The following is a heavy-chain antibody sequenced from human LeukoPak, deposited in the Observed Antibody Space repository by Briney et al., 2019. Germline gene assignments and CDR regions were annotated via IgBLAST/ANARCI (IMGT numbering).Heavy chain of an antibody. Sequence: ASVKVSCKASGYTFTGYYMHWVGRAPGQGLEGMGGINPNSVGTNYAQTFQGRVPMTRDTSISTDYMELSRLGSDDTAVYYCARERTSVFSWFDPWGQGTLVTVSS. J-gene: IGHJ5*02. CDR1: GYTFTGYY. CDR3: ARERTSVFSWFDP. V-gene: IGHV1-2*02. D-gene: IGHD3/OR15-3a*01. CDR2: INPNSVGT.